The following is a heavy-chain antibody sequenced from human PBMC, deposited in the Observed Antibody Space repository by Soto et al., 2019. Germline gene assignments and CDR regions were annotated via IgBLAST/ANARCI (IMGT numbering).Heavy chain of an antibody. Sequence: SVKVSCKASGGTFSSYAISWVRQAPGQGLEWMGGIIPIFGTANYAQKFQGRVTITADESTSTAYMELSSLRSEDTAVYYCARDYVAAAGRWFDPWGQGTLVTVSS. CDR1: GGTFSSYA. J-gene: IGHJ5*02. D-gene: IGHD6-13*01. CDR2: IIPIFGTA. V-gene: IGHV1-69*13. CDR3: ARDYVAAAGRWFDP.